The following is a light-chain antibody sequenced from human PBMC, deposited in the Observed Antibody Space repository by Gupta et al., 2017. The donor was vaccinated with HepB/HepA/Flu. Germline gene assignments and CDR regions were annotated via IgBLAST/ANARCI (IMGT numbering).Light chain of an antibody. Sequence: QAVVTQEPSQTVSPGGTVTLTCGSNTVAVTSDHYPYWFQQKPGQVPITLIYDTSNKHSWTPARFSGSRLGGKAALTLSGAQPEDEAEYYCLLSYTDARPWVFGGGTKLTVL. J-gene: IGLJ3*02. CDR1: TVAVTSDHY. CDR3: LLSYTDARPWV. V-gene: IGLV7-46*01. CDR2: DTS.